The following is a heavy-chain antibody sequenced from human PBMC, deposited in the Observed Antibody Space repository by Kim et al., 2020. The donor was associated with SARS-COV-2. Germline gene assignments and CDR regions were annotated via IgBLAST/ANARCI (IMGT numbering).Heavy chain of an antibody. D-gene: IGHD3-10*01. J-gene: IGHJ4*02. CDR2: IYDSGST. Sequence: SETLSLTCTVSGGSVISGSHYWGWIRQPPGKGLEWIGYIYDSGSTNYNPSLKSRVTISIDTSKNQFSLKLSSVTAADTAVYYCARDRRRGEYYFVYWGQGTLVTVSS. V-gene: IGHV4-61*01. CDR3: ARDRRRGEYYFVY. CDR1: GGSVISGSHY.